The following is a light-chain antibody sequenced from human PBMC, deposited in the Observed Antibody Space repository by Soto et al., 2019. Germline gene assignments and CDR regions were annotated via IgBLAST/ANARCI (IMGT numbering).Light chain of an antibody. J-gene: IGLJ2*01. CDR2: LSSDGSH. V-gene: IGLV4-69*01. Sequence: QPVLTQSPSASASLGASVKLTCTLSSGHSSYAIAWHQQQPEKGPRYLMKLSSDGSHSKVDGIPDRFSGSSSGAERYLTISSLQSEEEADYYCQPWDTDRSLVFGGGTKLTVL. CDR1: SGHSSYA. CDR3: QPWDTDRSLV.